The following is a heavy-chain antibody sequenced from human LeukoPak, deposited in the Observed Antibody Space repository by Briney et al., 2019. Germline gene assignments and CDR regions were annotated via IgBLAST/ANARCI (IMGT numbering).Heavy chain of an antibody. CDR3: ARDRDYGGSRGMDV. CDR1: GFTFSDYY. D-gene: IGHD4-17*01. V-gene: IGHV3-11*01. CDR2: ISSSGSTI. J-gene: IGHJ6*02. Sequence: KPGGSLRLSCAASGFTFSDYYMSWIRQAPGKGLEWVSYISSSGSTIHYADSVKGRFTISRDNAKNSLYLQMNSLRAEDTAVYYCARDRDYGGSRGMDVWGQGTTVTVSS.